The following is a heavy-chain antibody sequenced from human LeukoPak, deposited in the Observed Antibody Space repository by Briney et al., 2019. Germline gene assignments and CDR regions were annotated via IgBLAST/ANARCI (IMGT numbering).Heavy chain of an antibody. Sequence: GGSLRLSCAASGFTFDDYAMHWVRQAPGKGLEWVSGISWNSGSIGYADSVKGRFTISRDNAKNSLYLQMNSLRAEDTAVYYCARVEASGFDCWGQGTLVTVSS. V-gene: IGHV3-9*01. CDR3: ARVEASGFDC. J-gene: IGHJ4*02. D-gene: IGHD6-13*01. CDR2: ISWNSGSI. CDR1: GFTFDDYA.